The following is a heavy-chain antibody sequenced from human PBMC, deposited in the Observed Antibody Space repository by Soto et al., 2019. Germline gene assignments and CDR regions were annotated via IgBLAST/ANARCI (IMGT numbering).Heavy chain of an antibody. Sequence: QPGGSLRLSCATSGFNFRNYAMHWVRQAPGKGLEWVAIISSDGTNKDYVDSVKGRFTISRDNAKNLLYLQMNSLRLEDTAVYYCAKSGPGRGYSYGYYYYGMDVWGQGTTVTVSS. V-gene: IGHV3-30-3*02. CDR3: AKSGPGRGYSYGYYYYGMDV. CDR1: GFNFRNYA. D-gene: IGHD5-18*01. CDR2: ISSDGTNK. J-gene: IGHJ6*02.